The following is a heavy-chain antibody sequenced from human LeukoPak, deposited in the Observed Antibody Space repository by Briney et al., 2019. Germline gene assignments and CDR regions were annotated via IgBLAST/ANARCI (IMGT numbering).Heavy chain of an antibody. CDR1: GFTFDDYA. Sequence: GGSLRLSCAASGFTFDDYAMHWVRQAPGKGLEWVSSISSSSSYIYYADSVKGRFTISRDNAKNSLYVQMNSLRAEDTAVYYCARDCSSTTCYWVDYWGQGALVTVSS. D-gene: IGHD2-2*01. J-gene: IGHJ4*02. V-gene: IGHV3-21*01. CDR2: ISSSSSYI. CDR3: ARDCSSTTCYWVDY.